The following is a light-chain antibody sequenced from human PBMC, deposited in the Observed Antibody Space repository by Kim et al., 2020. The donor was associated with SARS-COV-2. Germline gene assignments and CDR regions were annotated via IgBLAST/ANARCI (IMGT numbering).Light chain of an antibody. CDR2: EGS. CDR3: CSYAGSSTYV. J-gene: IGLJ1*01. Sequence: QSALTQPASVSGSPGQSITISCTGTSSDVGSYNLVSWYQQHPGKAPKLMIYEGSKRPSGVSNRFSGSKSSNTASLTISGLKAEDEADYYCCSYAGSSTYVFGTGTKVTVL. CDR1: SSDVGSYNL. V-gene: IGLV2-23*01.